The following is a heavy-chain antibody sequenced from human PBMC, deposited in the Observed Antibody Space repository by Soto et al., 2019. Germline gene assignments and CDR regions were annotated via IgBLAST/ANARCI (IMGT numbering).Heavy chain of an antibody. CDR3: ARSGEPRYCSSTSCDDYYYYYMDV. V-gene: IGHV6-1*01. Sequence: PSQTLSLTCVISGDSVSSNSAAWNWIRQSPSRGLEWLGRTYYRSKWYNDYAVSVKSRITINPDTSKNQFSLQLNSVTPEDTAVYYCARSGEPRYCSSTSCDDYYYYYMDVWGKGTTVTVSS. CDR1: GDSVSSNSAA. CDR2: TYYRSKWYN. J-gene: IGHJ6*03. D-gene: IGHD2-2*01.